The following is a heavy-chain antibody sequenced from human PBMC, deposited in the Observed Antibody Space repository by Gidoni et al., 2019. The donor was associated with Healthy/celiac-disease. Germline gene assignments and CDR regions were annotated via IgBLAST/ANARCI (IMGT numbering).Heavy chain of an antibody. V-gene: IGHV3-30*04. CDR1: VFTFSSYA. J-gene: IGHJ4*02. D-gene: IGHD3-10*01. CDR2: ISYDGSNK. Sequence: QVQLVESGVGVVQPGRSLRLSCAASVFTFSSYAMHWVRQAPGTGLEWVAVISYDGSNKYYADSVKGRFNISRENSKNTLYLQMNSLRAEDTAVYYCARDGRGSTEDYYSTPFDYWGQGTLVTVSS. CDR3: ARDGRGSTEDYYSTPFDY.